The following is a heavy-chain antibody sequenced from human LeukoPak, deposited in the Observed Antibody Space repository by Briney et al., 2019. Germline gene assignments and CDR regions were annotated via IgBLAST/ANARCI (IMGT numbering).Heavy chain of an antibody. J-gene: IGHJ6*02. CDR3: ARVGAITMVRGVWLGYYYYGMDV. Sequence: ASVKVSCKASGYTFTSYDINWVRQATGQGLEWMGWMNPNSGNTGYAQKFQGRVTMTRNTSISTAYMELSSLRSEDTAVYYYARVGAITMVRGVWLGYYYYGMDVWGQGTTVTVSS. V-gene: IGHV1-8*01. D-gene: IGHD3-10*01. CDR1: GYTFTSYD. CDR2: MNPNSGNT.